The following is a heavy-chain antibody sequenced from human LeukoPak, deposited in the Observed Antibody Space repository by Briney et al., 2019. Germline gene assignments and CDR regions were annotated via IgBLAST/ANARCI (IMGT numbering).Heavy chain of an antibody. D-gene: IGHD2-15*01. J-gene: IGHJ5*02. CDR3: ARDLVGYCSGGSCYDHWFDP. CDR1: GGSISSGDYY. V-gene: IGHV4-30-4*08. CDR2: IYYSGST. Sequence: PSETLSLTCTVSGGSISSGDYYWSWIRQPPGKGLEWIGYIYYSGSTYYNPSLKSRVTISVDTSKNQFSLKLSSVTAADTAVYYCARDLVGYCSGGSCYDHWFDPWGQGTLVTVSS.